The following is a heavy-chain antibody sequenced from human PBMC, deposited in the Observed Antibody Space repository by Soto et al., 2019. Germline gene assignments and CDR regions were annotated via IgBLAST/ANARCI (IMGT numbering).Heavy chain of an antibody. J-gene: IGHJ4*02. CDR3: ASATTMGWSPQGY. CDR1: GFTFSSYS. Sequence: GGSLRLSCAASGFTFSSYSMNWVRLAPGKGLEWVSSISGSSSYIYYADSVRGRFTISRDNAKNSLFLQMNSLRGEDTAVYYCASATTMGWSPQGYWGQGTLVTVPQ. D-gene: IGHD3-10*01. V-gene: IGHV3-21*01. CDR2: ISGSSSYI.